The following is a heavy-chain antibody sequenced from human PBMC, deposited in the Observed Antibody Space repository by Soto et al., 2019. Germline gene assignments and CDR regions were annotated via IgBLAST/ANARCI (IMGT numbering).Heavy chain of an antibody. CDR3: ARDLRIAAADIIVSYYYYGMDV. CDR1: GYTFTSYG. V-gene: IGHV1-18*01. CDR2: ISAYNGNT. Sequence: ASVKVSCTASGYTFTSYGISWVRQAPGQGLEWMGWISAYNGNTNYAQKLQGRVTMTTDTSTSTAYMELRSLRSDDTAVYYCARDLRIAAADIIVSYYYYGMDVWGQGTTVTVSS. D-gene: IGHD6-13*01. J-gene: IGHJ6*02.